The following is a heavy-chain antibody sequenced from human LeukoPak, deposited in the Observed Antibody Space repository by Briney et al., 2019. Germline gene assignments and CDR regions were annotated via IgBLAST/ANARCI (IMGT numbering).Heavy chain of an antibody. CDR3: AKARYSSGLDNYFDY. J-gene: IGHJ4*02. CDR1: GFTFSSYV. Sequence: GGSLRLSCAASGFTFSSYVMSWVRQAPGKGLEWVSGISGSGGSTYYADSVKGRFTISRDNSKNTLYLQMNSLRAEDTAVYYCAKARYSSGLDNYFDYWGQGTLVTVSS. D-gene: IGHD6-19*01. CDR2: ISGSGGST. V-gene: IGHV3-23*01.